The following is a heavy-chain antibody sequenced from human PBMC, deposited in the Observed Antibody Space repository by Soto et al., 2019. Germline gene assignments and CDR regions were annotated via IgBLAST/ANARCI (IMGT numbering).Heavy chain of an antibody. J-gene: IGHJ4*02. Sequence: PSETLSLTCAVYGGSFSGYYWSWIRQPPGKGLEWIGEINHSGSTNYNPSLKSRVTISVDTSKNQFSLKLSSVTAADTAVYYCARAAVIDIVVVVAERAFDYWGQGTLVTVSS. CDR2: INHSGST. CDR1: GGSFSGYY. V-gene: IGHV4-34*01. CDR3: ARAAVIDIVVVVAERAFDY. D-gene: IGHD2-15*01.